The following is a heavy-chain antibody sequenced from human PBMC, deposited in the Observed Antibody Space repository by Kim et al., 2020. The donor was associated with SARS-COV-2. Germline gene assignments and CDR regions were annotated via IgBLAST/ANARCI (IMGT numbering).Heavy chain of an antibody. CDR3: ARMDRGYEVDAFDV. J-gene: IGHJ3*01. CDR2: ISSSSLYT. V-gene: IGHV3-11*03. D-gene: IGHD5-12*01. CDR1: GFTFSEYY. Sequence: GGSLRLSCAACGFTFSEYYMSWISQAAGKGLEWVSYISSSSLYTSYADSVKGRFTMSRDNARNSVSLQMKSLKAEETAVYMCARMDRGYEVDAFDVWGEG.